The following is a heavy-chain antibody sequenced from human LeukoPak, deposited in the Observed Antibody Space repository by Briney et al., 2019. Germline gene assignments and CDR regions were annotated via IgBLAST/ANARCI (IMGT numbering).Heavy chain of an antibody. CDR1: GGSISTSNYY. J-gene: IGHJ3*02. V-gene: IGHV4-39*07. D-gene: IGHD4-23*01. Sequence: SETLSLTCTVSGGSISTSNYYWGWIRQPPGKGLEWIGNIFYSGSTYYSPSLKSRVTISLDTSRNQFSLKLTSVTAADTAVYYCARGDGGTFDIWGQGAMVTVSS. CDR2: IFYSGST. CDR3: ARGDGGTFDI.